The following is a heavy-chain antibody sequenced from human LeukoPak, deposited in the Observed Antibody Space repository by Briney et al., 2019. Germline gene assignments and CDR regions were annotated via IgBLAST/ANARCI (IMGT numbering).Heavy chain of an antibody. J-gene: IGHJ3*02. D-gene: IGHD3-9*01. V-gene: IGHV1-69*13. CDR1: GGTFSSYA. Sequence: ASVKVSCKASGGTFSSYAISWVRQAPGQGLEWMGGIIPIFGTANYAQKFQGRVTITADESTSTAYMELSSLRSEDTAVYYCARDDDSLSAFDIWGQGTMVTVSS. CDR3: ARDDDSLSAFDI. CDR2: IIPIFGTA.